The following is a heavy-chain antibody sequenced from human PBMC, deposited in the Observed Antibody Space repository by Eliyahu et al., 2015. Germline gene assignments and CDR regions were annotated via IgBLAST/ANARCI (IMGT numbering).Heavy chain of an antibody. CDR3: ARQRLSYSSGWFSYNWFDP. J-gene: IGHJ5*02. Sequence: QVQLQQSGPGLVKPSQTLSLXCAIXGXSVSSXSAXWXWIRQSPSRGLEWLGRTYYRSKWYNDYAVSVKSRITINPDTSKNQFSLQLNSVTPEDTAVYYCARQRLSYSSGWFSYNWFDPWGQGTLVTVSS. CDR1: GXSVSSXSAX. V-gene: IGHV6-1*01. CDR2: TYYRSKWYN. D-gene: IGHD6-19*01.